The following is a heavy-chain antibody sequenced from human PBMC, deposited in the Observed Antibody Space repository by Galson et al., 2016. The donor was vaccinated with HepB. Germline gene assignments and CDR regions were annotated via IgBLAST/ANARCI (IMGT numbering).Heavy chain of an antibody. Sequence: LSLTCTVSGGSISSGGYYWSWIRQHPGKGLEWIGYIYHSGNTYYNPSLKSRVSISVDTSKNQFSLRLSSVTAADTAVYYCARDRSSGSGNFGYWGRGTLVTVS. CDR2: IYHSGNT. CDR1: GGSISSGGYY. V-gene: IGHV4-31*03. D-gene: IGHD3-10*01. CDR3: ARDRSSGSGNFGY. J-gene: IGHJ4*02.